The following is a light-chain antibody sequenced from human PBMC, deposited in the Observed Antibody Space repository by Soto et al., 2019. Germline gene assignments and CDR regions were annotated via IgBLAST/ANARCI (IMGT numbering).Light chain of an antibody. J-gene: IGKJ1*01. CDR1: QSISNH. CDR3: QQSYSSPPT. Sequence: DIQMTQSPSSLSASVEDRVIITCGARQSISNHLNWYQQKPGKAPKLLIFAASSLQSGVPSRFSGSRSGPDVTLTISSLQPEDFATYYCQQSYSSPPTFGQGTKVEIK. V-gene: IGKV1-39*01. CDR2: AAS.